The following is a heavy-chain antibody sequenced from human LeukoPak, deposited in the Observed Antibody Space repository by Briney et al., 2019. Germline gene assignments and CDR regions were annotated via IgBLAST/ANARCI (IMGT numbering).Heavy chain of an antibody. D-gene: IGHD6-19*01. Sequence: SGPRLVKPPQTLTLTCTFSGFSLSTSGVGVGWIRQPPGKALEWLALIYWDDDNRYSPSLKSRLTITKDTSKNQVVLTMTNMDRVDTATYYCAHNRQWLPLGYWGQGTLVTVSS. CDR1: GFSLSTSGVG. V-gene: IGHV2-5*02. CDR2: IYWDDDN. J-gene: IGHJ4*02. CDR3: AHNRQWLPLGY.